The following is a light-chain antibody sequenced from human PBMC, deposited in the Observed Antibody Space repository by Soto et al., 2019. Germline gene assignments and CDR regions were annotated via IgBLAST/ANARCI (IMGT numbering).Light chain of an antibody. V-gene: IGKV3-11*01. CDR1: QSVSNY. J-gene: IGKJ4*01. CDR2: DAS. CDR3: QQRKSRLT. Sequence: DIVLTRSPATLSLSPGERATLSCRASQSVSNYLAWYQQKPGQAPRLLIYDASNRAPGIPARFSGSGSGADFSLTISSLEPEDFAVYYCQQRKSRLTFGGGTKVEIK.